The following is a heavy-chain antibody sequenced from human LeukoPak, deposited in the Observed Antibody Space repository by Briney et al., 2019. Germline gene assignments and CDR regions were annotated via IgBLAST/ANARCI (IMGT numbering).Heavy chain of an antibody. D-gene: IGHD1-26*01. CDR3: AREILRDGSYLIED. CDR2: IRSSSNII. V-gene: IGHV3-48*04. Sequence: PGGSLRLSCAASGFTFSSYSMNWVRQAPGKGLEWVSYIRSSSNIIYYADSVKGRFTISRDNTKNTLYLQMNSLRADDTAVYYCAREILRDGSYLIEDWGQGILVTVSS. CDR1: GFTFSSYS. J-gene: IGHJ4*02.